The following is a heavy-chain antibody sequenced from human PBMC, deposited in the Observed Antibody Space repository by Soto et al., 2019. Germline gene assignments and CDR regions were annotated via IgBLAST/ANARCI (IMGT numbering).Heavy chain of an antibody. J-gene: IGHJ4*02. CDR2: INHSGST. V-gene: IGHV4-34*01. CDR1: GGSFSGYY. Sequence: SETLSLTCAVYGGSFSGYYWSWIRQPPGKGLEWIGEINHSGSTNYNPSLKSRVAISVDTSKNQFSLKLRSLTAADTAVYYCARSREFDYWSQGTLVTVSS. CDR3: ARSREFDY.